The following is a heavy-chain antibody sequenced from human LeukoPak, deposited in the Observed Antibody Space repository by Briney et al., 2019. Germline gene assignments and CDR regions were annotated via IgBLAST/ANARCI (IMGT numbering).Heavy chain of an antibody. V-gene: IGHV4-39*07. J-gene: IGHJ4*02. Sequence: SETLSLTCTVSGGSISSSSYYWSWIRQPPGKGLEWIGEINHSGSTNYNPSPKSRVTISVDTSKNQFSLKLSSVTAADTAVYYCARGPQGTWIQLWKFDYWGQGTLVTVSS. D-gene: IGHD5-18*01. CDR1: GGSISSSSYY. CDR3: ARGPQGTWIQLWKFDY. CDR2: INHSGST.